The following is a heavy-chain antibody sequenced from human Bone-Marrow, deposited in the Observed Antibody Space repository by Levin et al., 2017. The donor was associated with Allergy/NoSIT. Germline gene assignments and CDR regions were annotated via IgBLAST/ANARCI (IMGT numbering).Heavy chain of an antibody. CDR2: IYHSGST. Sequence: SETLSLTCAVSGGSISSGGYSWSWIRQPPGKGLEWIGYIYHSGSTYYNPSLKSRVTISVDRSKNQFSLKLSSVTAADTAVYYCARNLTAMVPLGFDPWGQGTLVTVSS. CDR3: ARNLTAMVPLGFDP. CDR1: GGSISSGGYS. J-gene: IGHJ5*02. D-gene: IGHD5-18*01. V-gene: IGHV4-30-2*01.